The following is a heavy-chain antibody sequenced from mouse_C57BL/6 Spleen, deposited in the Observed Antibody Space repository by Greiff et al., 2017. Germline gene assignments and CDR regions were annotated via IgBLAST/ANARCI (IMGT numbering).Heavy chain of an antibody. D-gene: IGHD3-2*01. CDR2: IWSGGST. V-gene: IGHV2-2*01. Sequence: QVQLKQSGPGLVQPSQSLSITCTVSGFSLTSYGVHWVRQSPGKGLEWLGVIWSGGSTDYTAAFISRLSISKDNSKSQVFFKMNSLQADDTAIYYCARKEDSSGAMDYWGQGTSVTVSS. J-gene: IGHJ4*01. CDR1: GFSLTSYG. CDR3: ARKEDSSGAMDY.